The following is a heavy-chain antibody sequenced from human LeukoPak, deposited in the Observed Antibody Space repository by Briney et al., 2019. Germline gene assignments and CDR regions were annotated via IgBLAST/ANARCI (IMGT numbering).Heavy chain of an antibody. CDR2: MYYSGIT. CDR1: GGSISSSNYY. CDR3: ASSVGATRFDY. Sequence: PSETLSPTCTVSGGSISSSNYYWGWIRQPPGKGLEWIGSMYYSGITYYNPSLKSRLTISVDTSKNQFSLKLSSVTAADTAVYYCASSVGATRFDYWGQGTPVTVSS. V-gene: IGHV4-39*01. J-gene: IGHJ4*02. D-gene: IGHD1-26*01.